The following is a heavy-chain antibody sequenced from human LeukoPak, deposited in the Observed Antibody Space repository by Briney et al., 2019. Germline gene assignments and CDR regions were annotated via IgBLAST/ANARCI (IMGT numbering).Heavy chain of an antibody. V-gene: IGHV1-2*02. CDR1: GYTFTGYY. CDR3: TRGDYGDFN. J-gene: IGHJ4*02. D-gene: IGHD4-17*01. CDR2: INTNNGDT. Sequence: ASVKVSCKASGYTFTGYYMHWVRQAPGQGLEWMGWINTNNGDTKYAQKFQGRVTMIRDTSISTAYMELSRLTSDDTAVYYCTRGDYGDFNWGQGTLVTVSS.